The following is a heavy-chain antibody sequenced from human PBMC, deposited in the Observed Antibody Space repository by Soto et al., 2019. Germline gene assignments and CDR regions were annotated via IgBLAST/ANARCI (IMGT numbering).Heavy chain of an antibody. V-gene: IGHV2-70*11. CDR3: ARIHCSTNSCYPGP. CDR2: TDWDDDK. D-gene: IGHD2-2*01. CDR1: GFSLSTSGMC. Sequence: SGPTPVNPTQTLTLTCTFSGFSLSTSGMCVSWIRQPPGKALEWLARTDWDDDKYYSTSLKTRLTISKDTSKNQVVLTMTNVDLLDTAIYFCARIHCSTNSCYPGPGGKGTLVTVSS. J-gene: IGHJ5*02.